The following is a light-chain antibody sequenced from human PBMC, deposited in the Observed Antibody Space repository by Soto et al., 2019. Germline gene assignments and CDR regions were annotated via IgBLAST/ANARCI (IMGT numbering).Light chain of an antibody. CDR2: EVN. Sequence: QSVLTQPASVSGSPGQSITISCTGTSSDVGNYPLVSWYQQHPGKAPKLVIYEVNKWPSGVSNRFSGSRSGYTASLTISGLQADDEADYYCSAYAGTRVVFGGGTKVTVL. CDR3: SAYAGTRVV. V-gene: IGLV2-23*02. J-gene: IGLJ2*01. CDR1: SSDVGNYPL.